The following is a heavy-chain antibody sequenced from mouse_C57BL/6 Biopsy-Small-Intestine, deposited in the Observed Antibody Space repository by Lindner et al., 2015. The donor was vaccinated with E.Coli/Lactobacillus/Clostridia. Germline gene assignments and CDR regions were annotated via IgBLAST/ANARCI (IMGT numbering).Heavy chain of an antibody. CDR1: GFTFSDYG. CDR3: ARDSNFEGYYFDF. Sequence: VQLQESGGGLVKPGGSLKLSCAASGFTFSDYGMHWVRQAPEKGLEWVAYISSGSSTIYYADTMKGRFTISRDNARNTLFLQMTSLRSEDTAMYYCARDSNFEGYYFDFWGQGTTLTVSS. CDR2: ISSGSSTI. V-gene: IGHV5-17*01. J-gene: IGHJ2*01. D-gene: IGHD2-5*01.